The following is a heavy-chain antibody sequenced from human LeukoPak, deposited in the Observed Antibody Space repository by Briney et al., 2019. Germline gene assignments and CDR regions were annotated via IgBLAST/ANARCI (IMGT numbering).Heavy chain of an antibody. CDR1: GGSISSYY. CDR3: AREIRSGGNYLWFDP. CDR2: IYTSGST. J-gene: IGHJ5*02. Sequence: SETLSLTCTVSGGSISSYYWSWIRQPAGKGLEWIGRIYTSGSTNYNPSLKSRVTMSVDTSKNQFSLKLSSVTAADTAVYYCAREIRSGGNYLWFDPWGQGTLVTVSS. V-gene: IGHV4-4*07. D-gene: IGHD1-26*01.